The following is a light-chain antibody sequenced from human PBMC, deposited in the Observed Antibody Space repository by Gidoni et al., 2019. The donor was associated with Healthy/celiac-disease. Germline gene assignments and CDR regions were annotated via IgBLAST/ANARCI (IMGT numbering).Light chain of an antibody. V-gene: IGLV1-51*02. J-gene: IGLJ1*01. CDR2: ENN. CDR3: GTWDSSLSAYV. CDR1: SSNIGNNY. Sequence: SVFTHPPSVSPAPAQKVTISCSGSSSNIGNNYVSWYQQLPGTAPKLLIYENNKRPSGIPDRFSGSKSGTSATLGITGLQTGDEADYYCGTWDSSLSAYVFGTGTKVTVL.